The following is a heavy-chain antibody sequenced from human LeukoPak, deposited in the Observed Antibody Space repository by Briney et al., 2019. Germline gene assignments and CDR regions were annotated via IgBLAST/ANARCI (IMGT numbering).Heavy chain of an antibody. V-gene: IGHV4-38-2*01. D-gene: IGHD3-16*02. Sequence: KPSETLSLTCAVSGYSISSGYYWGWIRQPPGKGLEWIGSIYHSGSTYYNPSLKSRVTISVDTSRNQFSLKLSSVTAADTAVYYCARHSYYYYVWGSYRYAHFDYWGQGTLVTVSS. CDR1: GYSISSGYY. CDR3: ARHSYYYYVWGSYRYAHFDY. CDR2: IYHSGST. J-gene: IGHJ4*02.